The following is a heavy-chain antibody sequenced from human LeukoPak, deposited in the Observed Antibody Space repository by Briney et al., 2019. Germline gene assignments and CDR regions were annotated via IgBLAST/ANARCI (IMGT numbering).Heavy chain of an antibody. CDR3: AKDEDDCSGGSCYSWFDP. V-gene: IGHV3-30*04. J-gene: IGHJ5*02. Sequence: GRSLRLSCAASGFTFSSYAMHWVRQAPGKGLEWVAVISYDGSNKYYADSVKGRFTISKDNSKNTLHLQMNSLRAEDTAVYYCAKDEDDCSGGSCYSWFDPWGQGTLVTVSS. CDR1: GFTFSSYA. CDR2: ISYDGSNK. D-gene: IGHD2-15*01.